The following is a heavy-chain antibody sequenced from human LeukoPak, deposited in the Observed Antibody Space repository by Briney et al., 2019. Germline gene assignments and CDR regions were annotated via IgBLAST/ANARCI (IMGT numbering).Heavy chain of an antibody. CDR3: ARGGPGQQLVLVY. D-gene: IGHD6-13*01. CDR2: VNHSGST. CDR1: GESFGGYY. V-gene: IGHV4-34*01. J-gene: IGHJ4*02. Sequence: SETLSLTCAVYGESFGGYYWSWIRQPPGKGLEWIGEVNHSGSTNYNPSLKSRVTISVDTSKNQFSLKLSSVTAADTAVYYCARGGPGQQLVLVYWGQGTLVTVSS.